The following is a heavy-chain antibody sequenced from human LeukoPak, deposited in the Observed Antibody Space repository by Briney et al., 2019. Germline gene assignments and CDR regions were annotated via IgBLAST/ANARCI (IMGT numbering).Heavy chain of an antibody. J-gene: IGHJ6*02. CDR2: IFSRSESI. V-gene: IGHV3-21*04. Sequence: GGSLRLSCTTSGFTLGAYTINWVRQAPGTGLEWVACIFSRSESILYADSVKGRFTISRDNAKNSLYLQMNSLRAEDTALYHCARNNGMDVWGQGTTVIVSS. CDR3: ARNNGMDV. CDR1: GFTLGAYT.